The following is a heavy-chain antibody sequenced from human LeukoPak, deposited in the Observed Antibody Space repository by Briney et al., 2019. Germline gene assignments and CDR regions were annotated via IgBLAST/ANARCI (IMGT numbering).Heavy chain of an antibody. V-gene: IGHV5-51*01. Sequence: GESLKISCKGSGYSITSYWIGWVRQMPGKGLEWMGIIYPGDSDTRYSPSFQGQVTISADQSISTAYLQWSSLKASDTAMYYCARHCSGGSCYPTSWFDPWGQGTLVTVSS. CDR1: GYSITSYW. CDR3: ARHCSGGSCYPTSWFDP. D-gene: IGHD2-15*01. CDR2: IYPGDSDT. J-gene: IGHJ5*02.